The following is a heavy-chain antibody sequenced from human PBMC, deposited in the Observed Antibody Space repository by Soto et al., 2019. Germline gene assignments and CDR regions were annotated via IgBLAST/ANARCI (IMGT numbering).Heavy chain of an antibody. Sequence: GVSRRLSCVASGLTLSNHAMTWVRQAPGKWLEWVSSVSENGAVTYYADSVKGRFTISRDNSKNTLYLQLNNLRAEDTAVYYCVPGSSGTRGEDSWGPGALVTVSS. CDR3: VPGSSGTRGEDS. J-gene: IGHJ4*02. CDR2: VSENGAVT. V-gene: IGHV3-23*01. CDR1: GLTLSNHA. D-gene: IGHD3-10*01.